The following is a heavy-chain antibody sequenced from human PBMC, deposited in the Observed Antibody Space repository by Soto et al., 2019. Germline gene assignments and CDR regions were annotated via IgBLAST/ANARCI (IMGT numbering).Heavy chain of an antibody. CDR2: IYYSGST. Sequence: QVQLQESGPGLVKPSQTLSLTCTVSGGSISSGGYYWSWIRQHPGKGLEWIGYIYYSGSTYYNPSLTSRVTISEDTSKIQFSLKLSSVTAADTAVYYRARTVRGNWFDPWGQGTLVTVSS. CDR3: ARTVRGNWFDP. CDR1: GGSISSGGYY. V-gene: IGHV4-31*03. J-gene: IGHJ5*02.